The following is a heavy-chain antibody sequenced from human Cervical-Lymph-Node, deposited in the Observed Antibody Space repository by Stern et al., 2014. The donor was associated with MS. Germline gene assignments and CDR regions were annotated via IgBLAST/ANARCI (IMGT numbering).Heavy chain of an antibody. CDR1: DLAFSRYW. CDR3: ANGGTTWN. J-gene: IGHJ4*02. CDR2: INQAGSEK. Sequence: EVQLVESGGGEVQPGGSLRLSCVASDLAFSRYWMNWVRQAPGKWLQWVANINQAGSEKYYVDSVKGRFTISRDNAKKSLYLQMNNLRSEDTAVYYCANGGTTWNWGQGTLVTVSS. V-gene: IGHV3-7*03. D-gene: IGHD1-1*01.